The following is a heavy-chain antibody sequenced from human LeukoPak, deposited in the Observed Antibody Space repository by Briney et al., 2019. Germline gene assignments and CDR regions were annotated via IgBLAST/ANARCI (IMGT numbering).Heavy chain of an antibody. V-gene: IGHV3-21*01. J-gene: IGHJ4*02. CDR2: ISSSSSYI. D-gene: IGHD6-13*01. CDR3: APLISSWKYFDY. Sequence: GGSLRLSCAASGFTFSSYSMNWVRQAPGKGLEWVSSISSSSSYIYYADSAKGRFTISRDNAKNSLYLQMNSLRAEDTAVYYCAPLISSWKYFDYWGQGTLVTVSS. CDR1: GFTFSSYS.